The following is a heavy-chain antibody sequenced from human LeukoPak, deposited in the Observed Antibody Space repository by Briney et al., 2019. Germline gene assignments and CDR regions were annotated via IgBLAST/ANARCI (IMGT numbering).Heavy chain of an antibody. CDR3: ASGYYDFWSGYYGGFDY. CDR1: GRTVSRSA. J-gene: IGHJ4*02. Sequence: SVNVSYKASGRTVSRSAVSWVPQAPGLGLEWMGGSLPIFGTANYAQKFQGRVTITADESTSTAYMELSSLRSEDTAVYYCASGYYDFWSGYYGGFDYWGQGTLVTVSS. CDR2: SLPIFGTA. D-gene: IGHD3-3*01. V-gene: IGHV1-69*01.